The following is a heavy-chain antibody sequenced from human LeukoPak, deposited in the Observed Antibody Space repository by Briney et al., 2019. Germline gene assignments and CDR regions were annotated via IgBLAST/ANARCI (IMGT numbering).Heavy chain of an antibody. CDR2: INPDGGEA. CDR1: GLTVSNYW. J-gene: IGHJ4*02. D-gene: IGHD3-16*01. Sequence: GGSLRLLRAVSGLTVSNYWMNWVRQAPGKGLEWVANINPDGGEAHYVDSVKGRFVISRDNAKNSLYLQMNSLRAADTAVYYCAIWGADQNYWGQGTLVTVSS. V-gene: IGHV3-7*02. CDR3: AIWGADQNY.